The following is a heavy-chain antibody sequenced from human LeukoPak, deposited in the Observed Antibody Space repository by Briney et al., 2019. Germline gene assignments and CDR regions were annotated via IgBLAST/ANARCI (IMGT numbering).Heavy chain of an antibody. V-gene: IGHV1-24*01. J-gene: IGHJ3*02. CDR1: GYTLTELS. CDR3: ATRGGIDYYGSGSYDAFDI. Sequence: GASVKVSCKVSGYTLTELSMHWVRQAPGKGLEWMGGFDPEDGETIYAQKFQGRVTMTEDTSTDTAYMELSSLRSEDTAVYYCATRGGIDYYGSGSYDAFDIWGQGTMVTVSS. CDR2: FDPEDGET. D-gene: IGHD3-10*01.